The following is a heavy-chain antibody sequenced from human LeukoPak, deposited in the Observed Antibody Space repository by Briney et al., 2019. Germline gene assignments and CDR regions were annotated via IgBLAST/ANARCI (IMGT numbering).Heavy chain of an antibody. J-gene: IGHJ5*02. CDR2: INPNSGGT. CDR3: ARAITTGTTSSPWFDP. D-gene: IGHD1-1*01. V-gene: IGHV1-2*02. Sequence: GASVKVSCKASGYTFTGYYMHWVRQAPGQGLEWMGWINPNSGGTNYAQKFQGRVTMTRDTSISTAYMELSRLRSDDTAVYYCARAITTGTTSSPWFDPWGQGTLVTVSS. CDR1: GYTFTGYY.